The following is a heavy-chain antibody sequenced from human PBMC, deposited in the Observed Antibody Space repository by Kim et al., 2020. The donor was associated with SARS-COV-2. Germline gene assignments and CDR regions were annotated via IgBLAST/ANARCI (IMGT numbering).Heavy chain of an antibody. J-gene: IGHJ3*02. V-gene: IGHV1-69*06. CDR2: IIPVFGTP. CDR3: SSPPNRAGRLIDAYVI. Sequence: SVKVSGKTSGGTFNNHVITWVRQAPGQGLEWMGGIIPVFGTPTYAQRFQDRLTITSDKSTNTVYMELRSLISADTAMFFCSSPPNRAGRLIDAYVIWG. CDR1: GGTFNNHV.